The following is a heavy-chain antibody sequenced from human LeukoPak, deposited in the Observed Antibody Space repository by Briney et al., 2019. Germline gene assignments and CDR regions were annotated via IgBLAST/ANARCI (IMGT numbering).Heavy chain of an antibody. CDR3: ARSEVPGGWYGDYTLGPHFDY. V-gene: IGHV4-34*01. CDR2: INHSGST. D-gene: IGHD4-17*01. CDR1: GGSFSGYY. J-gene: IGHJ4*02. Sequence: KPSETLSLTCAVYGGSFSGYYWSWIRQPPGKGLEWIGEINHSGSTNYNPSLKSRVTISVDTSKNQFSLKLSSVTAADTAVYYCARSEVPGGWYGDYTLGPHFDYWGQGTLVTVSS.